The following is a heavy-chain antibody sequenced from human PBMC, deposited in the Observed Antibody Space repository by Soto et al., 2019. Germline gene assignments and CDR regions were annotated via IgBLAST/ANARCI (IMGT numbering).Heavy chain of an antibody. CDR1: GGSISSYY. D-gene: IGHD6-13*01. CDR3: ARSRLWVAATPTPTLDY. J-gene: IGHJ4*02. CDR2: IYYSGST. V-gene: IGHV4-59*08. Sequence: SETLSLTCTVSGGSISSYYWSWIRQPPGKGLEWIGYIYYSGSTNYNPSLKSRVTISVDTSKNQFSLKLSSVTAADTAVYYCARSRLWVAATPTPTLDYWGQGTLVTVSS.